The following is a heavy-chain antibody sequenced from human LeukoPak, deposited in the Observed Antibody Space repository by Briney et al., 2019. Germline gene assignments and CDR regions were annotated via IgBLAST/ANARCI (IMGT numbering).Heavy chain of an antibody. J-gene: IGHJ4*02. V-gene: IGHV3-23*01. CDR3: AKVQNDYDSSSGFYYYFDY. D-gene: IGHD3-22*01. CDR1: GFTVSRYA. CDR2: NTNAGST. Sequence: PGGSLRLSCAASGFTVSRYAMSWVRQAPGKGLEWVSLNTNAGSTDYAESADSVGDRFIISRDDSKNTLYLQMNSLRAEDTAIYYCAKVQNDYDSSSGFYYYFDYWGQGTLVTVSS.